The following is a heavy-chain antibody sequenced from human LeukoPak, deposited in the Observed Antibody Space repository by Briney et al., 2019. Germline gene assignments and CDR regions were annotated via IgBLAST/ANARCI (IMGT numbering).Heavy chain of an antibody. CDR3: ARGCSSTRCYGFDC. V-gene: IGHV3-53*01. CDR1: GFTVSNNY. D-gene: IGHD2-2*01. J-gene: IGHJ4*02. CDR2: SYSDTNT. Sequence: GGSLRLSCTASGFTVSNNYMSWVRQAPGKGLEWVSISYSDTNTNYADSVMGRFTISRDTSQNTLSLQMNSLRAEDTAVYYCARGCSSTRCYGFDCWGQGTMVTVSS.